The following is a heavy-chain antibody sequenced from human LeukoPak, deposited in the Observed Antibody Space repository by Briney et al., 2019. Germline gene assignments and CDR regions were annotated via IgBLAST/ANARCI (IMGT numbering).Heavy chain of an antibody. Sequence: GGSLRLSCAASGFTFSSYSMNWVRQAPGKGLESVSSISSISSYIYYADSVKGRFTISRDNPKTCLYLKLNILRAEDTAGYYCARGRRTKYYDNSGYPFDYWGQGTLVTVSS. J-gene: IGHJ4*02. CDR1: GFTFSSYS. V-gene: IGHV3-21*01. CDR2: ISSISSYI. CDR3: ARGRRTKYYDNSGYPFDY. D-gene: IGHD3-22*01.